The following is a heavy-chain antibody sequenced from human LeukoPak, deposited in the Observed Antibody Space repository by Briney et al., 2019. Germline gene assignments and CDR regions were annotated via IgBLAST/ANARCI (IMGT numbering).Heavy chain of an antibody. Sequence: GGSLRLSCAASGFTVSSNYMSWVRQAPGRGLEWVSVIYSGGSTYYADSVKGRFTISRDNSKNTLYLQMNSLRAEDTAVYYCAREVRTTIFGVVIREGFDPWGQGTLVTVFS. D-gene: IGHD3-3*01. CDR2: IYSGGST. CDR1: GFTVSSNY. CDR3: AREVRTTIFGVVIREGFDP. V-gene: IGHV3-66*01. J-gene: IGHJ5*02.